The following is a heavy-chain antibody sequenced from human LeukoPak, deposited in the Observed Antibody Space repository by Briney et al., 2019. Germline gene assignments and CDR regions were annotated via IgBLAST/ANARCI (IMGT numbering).Heavy chain of an antibody. J-gene: IGHJ4*02. V-gene: IGHV4-59*01. CDR3: ARDPESSSWPLYYFDY. CDR2: IYYSGST. D-gene: IGHD6-13*01. Sequence: SETLSLTCTVSGGSISSYYWSWIRQPPGKGLEWIGYIYYSGSTNYNPSLKSRVTISVDTSKNQFSLKLSSVTAADTAVYYCARDPESSSWPLYYFDYWGQGTLVTVSS. CDR1: GGSISSYY.